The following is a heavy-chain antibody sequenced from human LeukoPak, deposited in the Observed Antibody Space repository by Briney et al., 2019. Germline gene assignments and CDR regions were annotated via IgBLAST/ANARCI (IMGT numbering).Heavy chain of an antibody. D-gene: IGHD2-2*01. CDR3: ARDLGYCSSTSCYPYGYFDY. V-gene: IGHV1-2*02. Sequence: GASVKVSCKASGYTFTGYYMHWVRQAPGQGLEWMGWINPNSGGTNYAQKFQGRVTMTRDTSISTAYMELSRLRSDDTAVYYCARDLGYCSSTSCYPYGYFDYWGQGTLVTVSS. J-gene: IGHJ4*02. CDR1: GYTFTGYY. CDR2: INPNSGGT.